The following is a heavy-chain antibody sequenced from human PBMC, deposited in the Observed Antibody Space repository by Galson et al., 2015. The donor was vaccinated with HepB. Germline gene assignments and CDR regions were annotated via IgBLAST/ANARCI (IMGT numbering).Heavy chain of an antibody. J-gene: IGHJ2*01. CDR1: GFTFSSYG. CDR3: ARAESSGSYFILWYFDL. CDR2: IWYDGSNK. D-gene: IGHD1-26*01. Sequence: SLRLSCAASGFTFSSYGMHWVRQAPGKGLEWVAVIWYDGSNKYYADSVKGRFTISRDNSKNTLYLRMNSLRAEDTAVYYCARAESSGSYFILWYFDLWGRGTLVTVSS. V-gene: IGHV3-33*08.